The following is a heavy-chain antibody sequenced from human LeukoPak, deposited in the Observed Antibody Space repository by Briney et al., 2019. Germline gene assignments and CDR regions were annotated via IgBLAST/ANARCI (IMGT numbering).Heavy chain of an antibody. Sequence: GASVKVSCRASGYXFSSYGISWVRQAPGQGLEWVGWITAYDGNTDYAQNLQGRVTMTTDTSTSTAYMELRSLTSDDTAVYYCARAVRGYSYAYLPYWGQGTLVTVSS. CDR1: GYXFSSYG. D-gene: IGHD5-18*01. J-gene: IGHJ4*02. CDR3: ARAVRGYSYAYLPY. V-gene: IGHV1-18*01. CDR2: ITAYDGNT.